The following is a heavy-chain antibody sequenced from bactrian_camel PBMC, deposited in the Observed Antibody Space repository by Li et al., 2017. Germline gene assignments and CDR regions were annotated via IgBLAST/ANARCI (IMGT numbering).Heavy chain of an antibody. CDR2: IATGGGSA. D-gene: IGHD4*01. V-gene: IGHV3S63*01. Sequence: HVQLVESGGGSVPAGGSLTLSCAASGYNPGDYCMGWFRQAPGKEREGVAVIATGGGSAYYADSVKGRFTISRDNAKNTVYLQMNSLKPEDTAVYYCAADRDPQYSDYEREYNYWGQGTQVTVS. J-gene: IGHJ4*01. CDR1: GYNPGDYC. CDR3: AADRDPQYSDYEREYNY.